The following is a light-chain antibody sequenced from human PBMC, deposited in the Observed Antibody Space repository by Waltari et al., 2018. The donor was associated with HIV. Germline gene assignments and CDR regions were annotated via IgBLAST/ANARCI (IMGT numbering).Light chain of an antibody. CDR3: SSYSSVNTFVV. CDR2: HNS. Sequence: QSVLTQPPSVSGAPGQRVAISCIGSISNIGAGYDVHWYQQIPGAAPKLLIYHNSDRPSGVPDRFSGSKSGTSASLTISGLQAEDEASYFCSSYSSVNTFVVFGGGTKVTVL. V-gene: IGLV1-40*01. J-gene: IGLJ2*01. CDR1: ISNIGAGYD.